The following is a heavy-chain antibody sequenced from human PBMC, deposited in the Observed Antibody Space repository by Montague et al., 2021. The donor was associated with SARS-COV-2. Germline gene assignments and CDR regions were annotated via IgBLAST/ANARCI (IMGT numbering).Heavy chain of an antibody. Sequence: SETPSLTCTVSGGSTNNYYWSWIRQPAGKGLEWIGRIRASGISTYNPSXXTRVTMSVDTSKNQFSLKLSSVTAADTAVYYCARGRFYYDSGELGSWGQGTLVTVSS. V-gene: IGHV4-4*07. J-gene: IGHJ5*02. CDR1: GGSTNNYY. CDR2: IRASGIS. D-gene: IGHD3-22*01. CDR3: ARGRFYYDSGELGS.